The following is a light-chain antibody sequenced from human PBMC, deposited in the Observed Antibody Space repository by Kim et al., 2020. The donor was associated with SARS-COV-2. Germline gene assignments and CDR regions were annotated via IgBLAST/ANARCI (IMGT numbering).Light chain of an antibody. CDR3: AAWDDSLNGYV. CDR1: SSNIGSNA. V-gene: IGLV1-44*01. Sequence: QPVLTQPPSRSGTPGQRVTISCSGGSSNIGSNAVSWYQQLPGTAPKLLIYRNDQRPSGVPDRFSGSKSGTSASLAISGLQSEDEADYYCAAWDDSLNGYVFGTGTKVTVL. CDR2: RND. J-gene: IGLJ1*01.